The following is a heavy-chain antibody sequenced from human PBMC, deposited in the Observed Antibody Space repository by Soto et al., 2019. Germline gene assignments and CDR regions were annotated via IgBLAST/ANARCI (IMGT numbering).Heavy chain of an antibody. D-gene: IGHD4-4*01. CDR2: IYYSGST. Sequence: SETLSLTCTVSGGSISSYYWSWIRQPPGKGLEWIGYIYYSGSTNYNPSLKSRVTISVDTSKNQFSLKLSSVTAAVTAVYYCARDISPDYSTLGWFDPWGQGTLVTVSS. J-gene: IGHJ5*02. V-gene: IGHV4-59*01. CDR3: ARDISPDYSTLGWFDP. CDR1: GGSISSYY.